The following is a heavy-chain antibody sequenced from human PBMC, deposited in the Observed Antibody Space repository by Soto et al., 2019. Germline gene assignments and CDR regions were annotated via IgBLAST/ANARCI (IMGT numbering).Heavy chain of an antibody. V-gene: IGHV3-23*01. CDR1: GFTFSSYA. D-gene: IGHD6-19*01. CDR3: AKGSHLSDIAVAAPQAPNY. J-gene: IGHJ4*02. CDR2: ISGSGGST. Sequence: GGSLRLSCAASGFTFSSYAMSWVRQAPGKGLEWVSAISGSGGSTYYADSVKGRFTISRDNSKNTLYLQMNSLRAEDTAIYYCAKGSHLSDIAVAAPQAPNYWGQGTLVTVS.